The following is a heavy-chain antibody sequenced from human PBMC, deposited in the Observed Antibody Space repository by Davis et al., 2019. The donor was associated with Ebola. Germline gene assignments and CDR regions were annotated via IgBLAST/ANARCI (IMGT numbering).Heavy chain of an antibody. V-gene: IGHV3-23*01. CDR1: GFTFGDYR. CDR3: TTGLVSNQGIERPFDL. D-gene: IGHD3/OR15-3a*01. CDR2: ISPYGDTT. J-gene: IGHJ4*01. Sequence: PGGSLRLSCTASGFTFGDYRLGWVRPAPGKGLQWVSYISPYGDTTEYADFVKGRFTISRDNSNNTLSLRLHRLRAEDSAVYFCTTGLVSNQGIERPFDLGGRGIRVTVS.